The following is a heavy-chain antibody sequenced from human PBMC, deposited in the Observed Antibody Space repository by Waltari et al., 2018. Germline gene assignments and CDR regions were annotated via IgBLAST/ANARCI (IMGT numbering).Heavy chain of an antibody. CDR2: ISWDGDIT. V-gene: IGHV3-43*01. CDR3: VKGIGGSDS. CDR1: GFVFDEFT. Sequence: EVHLVESGGAVVQPGGSLRFSCEASGFVFDEFTMHWFRQRPGKGLEVVSLISWDGDITYYGGSVKGRFTISRDNSKDSLYLQMNSLRSEDTALYYCVKGIGGSDSWGQGTPVTVSS. J-gene: IGHJ4*02.